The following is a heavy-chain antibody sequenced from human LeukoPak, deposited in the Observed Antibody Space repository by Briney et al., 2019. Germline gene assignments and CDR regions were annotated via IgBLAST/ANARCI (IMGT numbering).Heavy chain of an antibody. J-gene: IGHJ4*02. Sequence: ASVKVSCKASGYTFTSYGISWVRQAPGQGLEWMGWISAYNGNTNYAQKLQGRVTMTTDTSTSTAYMELRSLRSDDTAVYYCARDPPPGYSSSAGDYWGQGTLVTVSS. CDR1: GYTFTSYG. CDR3: ARDPPPGYSSSAGDY. V-gene: IGHV1-18*01. D-gene: IGHD6-6*01. CDR2: ISAYNGNT.